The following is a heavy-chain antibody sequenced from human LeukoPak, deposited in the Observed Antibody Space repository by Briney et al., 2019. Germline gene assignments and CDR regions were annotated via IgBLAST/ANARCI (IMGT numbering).Heavy chain of an antibody. CDR3: ATGHWEQRA. CDR1: GFTFTDYW. V-gene: IGHV3-7*01. D-gene: IGHD1/OR15-1a*01. CDR2: INQDGSKK. Sequence: GGSLRLSCTTSGFTFTDYWMTWVRQAPGKGLEWVANINQDGSKKFYVDSVKGRFTISRDNAKNALYLQMNSLRAEDTGVYYCATGHWEQRAWGQGILVTVSS. J-gene: IGHJ4*02.